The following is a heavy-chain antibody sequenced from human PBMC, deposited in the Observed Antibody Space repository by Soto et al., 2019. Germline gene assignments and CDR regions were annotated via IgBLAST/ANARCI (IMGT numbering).Heavy chain of an antibody. CDR2: ISYDGSNK. CDR1: GFTFGSYT. J-gene: IGHJ4*02. V-gene: IGHV3-30-3*01. Sequence: EGSLRLSCAPAGFTFGSYTMHWVRQAPGKGLVWVAVISYDGSNKYYADSVKGAFTISRDHSNKTLYLQMNSLRATATGVYDCARVPDVNDYWGQGTLVTVSS. CDR3: ARVPDVNDY.